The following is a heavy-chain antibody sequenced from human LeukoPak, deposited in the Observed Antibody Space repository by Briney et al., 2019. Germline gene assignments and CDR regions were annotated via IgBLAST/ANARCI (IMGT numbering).Heavy chain of an antibody. V-gene: IGHV3-7*04. D-gene: IGHD3-3*01. CDR2: IRQDGGEK. Sequence: GGSLRLSCAVSGFTFTDYWMNWVRQAPGKGLEWVASIRQDGGEKSYVDSVKGRFTISRDNAKESLFLQMNRLRVEDTAIYYCARGDFWSGDYTDAFDIWGQGTTVTVSS. CDR3: ARGDFWSGDYTDAFDI. CDR1: GFTFTDYW. J-gene: IGHJ3*02.